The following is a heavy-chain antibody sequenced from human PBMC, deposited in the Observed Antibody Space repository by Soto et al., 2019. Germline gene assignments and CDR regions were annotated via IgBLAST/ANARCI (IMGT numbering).Heavy chain of an antibody. V-gene: IGHV3-30*03. CDR2: ISYDGSNK. Sequence: QVQLVESGGGVVQPGRSLRLSCAASGFTFSSYGMHWGRQAPGKGLEWVAVISYDGSNKYYADSVKGRFTISRDNYKNTLYLQMNSLRSEDTAVYYCARDGNYYDSSGPRFDYWGQGTLVTVSS. J-gene: IGHJ4*02. CDR1: GFTFSSYG. D-gene: IGHD3-22*01. CDR3: ARDGNYYDSSGPRFDY.